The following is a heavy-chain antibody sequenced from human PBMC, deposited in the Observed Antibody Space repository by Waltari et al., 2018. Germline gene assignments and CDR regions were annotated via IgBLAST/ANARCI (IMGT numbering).Heavy chain of an antibody. CDR1: GGSFSGYY. V-gene: IGHV4-34*01. CDR3: ARARMYGSGAPDY. Sequence: VQLQQWGAGLLKPSETLSLTCAVYGGSFSGYYWSWIRQPPGKGLEWIGEINHSGSTNYHPSLKSRVTISVDTSKNQFSLKLSSVTAADTAVYYCARARMYGSGAPDYWGQGTLVTVSS. CDR2: INHSGST. J-gene: IGHJ4*02. D-gene: IGHD3-10*01.